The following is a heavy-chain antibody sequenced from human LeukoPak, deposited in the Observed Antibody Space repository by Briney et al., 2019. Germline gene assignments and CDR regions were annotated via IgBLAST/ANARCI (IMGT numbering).Heavy chain of an antibody. J-gene: IGHJ4*02. Sequence: GGSLRLSCAASGFTFSSYAMSWVRQAPGKGLEWVSAISGSGGSTYYADSVKGRFTISRDNSKNTLYLQMNSLRAEDTAVYYCAKDRDSSSWYLGSCFGDYWGQGTLVTVSS. CDR3: AKDRDSSSWYLGSCFGDY. V-gene: IGHV3-23*01. CDR2: ISGSGGST. D-gene: IGHD6-13*01. CDR1: GFTFSSYA.